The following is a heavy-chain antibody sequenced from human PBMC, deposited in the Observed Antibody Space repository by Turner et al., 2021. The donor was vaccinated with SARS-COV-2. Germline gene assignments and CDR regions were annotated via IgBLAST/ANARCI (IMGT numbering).Heavy chain of an antibody. Sequence: QVQLVQSGAEVKKPGASVQVSCKTSGYTFTDSYIHWVRLPPGQGLESMGWINPKDGGTSYAEKYRGRLTMTSDTSSSTVYMELSSLRSDDTAIYYCAKLSTSWGRGTRVTVSA. CDR2: INPKDGGT. D-gene: IGHD2-15*01. CDR1: GYTFTDSY. CDR3: AKLSTS. V-gene: IGHV1-2*02. J-gene: IGHJ2*01.